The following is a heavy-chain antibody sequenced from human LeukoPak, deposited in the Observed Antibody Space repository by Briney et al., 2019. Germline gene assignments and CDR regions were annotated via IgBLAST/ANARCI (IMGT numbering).Heavy chain of an antibody. V-gene: IGHV1-8*02. Sequence: ASVKVSCKVSGYTFTDYYMHWVQQASGQGLEWMGWLNPNSGNTGYAQKFRGRVTITSSPSTSTVFMELGSLTSEDTAVYYCARGGTSAAARRFDPWGQGTLVTVSS. J-gene: IGHJ5*02. D-gene: IGHD6-13*01. CDR3: ARGGTSAAARRFDP. CDR2: LNPNSGNT. CDR1: GYTFTDYY.